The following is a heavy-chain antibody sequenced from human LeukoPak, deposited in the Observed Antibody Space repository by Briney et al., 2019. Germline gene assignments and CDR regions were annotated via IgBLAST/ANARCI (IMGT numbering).Heavy chain of an antibody. CDR3: AREWQGGIAAAGTRIEGDY. CDR1: GFSVSGYW. CDR2: IKQDGSEK. D-gene: IGHD6-13*01. J-gene: IGHJ4*02. V-gene: IGHV3-7*01. Sequence: GGSLRLSCAVSGFSVSGYWMTWVRQAPGKGLERVANIKQDGSEKNYVDSVKGRFTISRDNAENSLFLQMNSLRVEDTAVYYCAREWQGGIAAAGTRIEGDYWGQGTLVAVSS.